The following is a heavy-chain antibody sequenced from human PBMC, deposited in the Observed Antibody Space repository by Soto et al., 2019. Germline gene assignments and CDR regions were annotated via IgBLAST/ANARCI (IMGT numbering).Heavy chain of an antibody. V-gene: IGHV1-69*06. CDR3: ARSAAPRYYYDRSGYYGY. CDR2: IIPIFGTA. J-gene: IGHJ4*02. Sequence: QVQLVQSGAEVKKPGSSVKVSCKASGGTFSSYAISWVRQAPGQGLEWMGGIIPIFGTANYAQKFQGRVTITADKSTSTAYMELSSLRSEDTAVYYCARSAAPRYYYDRSGYYGYWGQGTLVTVSS. D-gene: IGHD3-22*01. CDR1: GGTFSSYA.